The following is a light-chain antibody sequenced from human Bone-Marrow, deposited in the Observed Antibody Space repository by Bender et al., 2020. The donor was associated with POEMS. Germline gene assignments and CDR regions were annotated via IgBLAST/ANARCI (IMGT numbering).Light chain of an antibody. CDR3: QVWDDSTGAV. CDR1: TLYYKY. J-gene: IGLJ2*01. V-gene: IGLV3-1*01. CDR2: QDK. Sequence: SYELSQPPSVSVSPGQTATITCSGDTLYYKYACWYQQKPGQSPVLVISQDKERPSGIPERFSGSNSGNTATLTIRGSHDMDEADYDCQVWDDSTGAVFGGGTRLTVL.